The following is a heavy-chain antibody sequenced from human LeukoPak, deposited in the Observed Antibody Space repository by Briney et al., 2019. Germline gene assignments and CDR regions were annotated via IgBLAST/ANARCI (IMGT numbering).Heavy chain of an antibody. CDR3: ARGSGFHIVVVTGEDY. J-gene: IGHJ4*02. Sequence: GASAKVSCKASGYTFTGYYMHWVRQAPGQGLEWMGWINPNSGGTNYAQKFQGRVTMTRDTSISTAYMELSRLRSDDTAVYYCARGSGFHIVVVTGEDYWGQGTLVTVSS. D-gene: IGHD2-21*02. CDR1: GYTFTGYY. CDR2: INPNSGGT. V-gene: IGHV1-2*02.